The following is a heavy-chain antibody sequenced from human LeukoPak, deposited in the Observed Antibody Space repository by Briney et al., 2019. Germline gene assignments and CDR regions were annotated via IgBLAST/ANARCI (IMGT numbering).Heavy chain of an antibody. D-gene: IGHD3-10*01. CDR1: GFTFSSYT. CDR3: ASGRGLDY. V-gene: IGHV3-48*01. CDR2: ISISGSKI. Sequence: GGSLRLSCAASGFTFSSYTMNWVRQAPGKGLEWLSYISISGSKIYYADSVKGQFTISRENAKNSLYLQMRSLGAEDTAVYYWASGRGLDYWGQGTPVTVSS. J-gene: IGHJ4*02.